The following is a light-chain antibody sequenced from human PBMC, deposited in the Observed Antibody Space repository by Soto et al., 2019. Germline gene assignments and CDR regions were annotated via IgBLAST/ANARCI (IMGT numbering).Light chain of an antibody. CDR1: QSVDSH. Sequence: EIVLTRSPASLSLSPGERATLSCRASQSVDSHLVWYQQKPGQAPRLLIFGASNRATGIPARFSGSGSGTDFTLAINRLEPDDFAVYYCQQRNDWPITFGQGTRLEIK. CDR3: QQRNDWPIT. CDR2: GAS. V-gene: IGKV3-11*01. J-gene: IGKJ5*01.